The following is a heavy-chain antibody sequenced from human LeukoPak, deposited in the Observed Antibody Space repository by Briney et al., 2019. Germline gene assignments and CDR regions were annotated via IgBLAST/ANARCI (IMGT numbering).Heavy chain of an antibody. D-gene: IGHD2-2*01. CDR1: GGTFSSYA. Sequence: GASVKVSCKASGGTFSSYAISWVRQAPGQGLEWMGGITPMFGRANYAQKLQGRVTMTTDTSTSTAYMELRSLRSDDTAVYYCARDRAFVVVPAAPLGYWGQGTLVTVSS. V-gene: IGHV1-69*05. CDR2: ITPMFGRA. J-gene: IGHJ4*02. CDR3: ARDRAFVVVPAAPLGY.